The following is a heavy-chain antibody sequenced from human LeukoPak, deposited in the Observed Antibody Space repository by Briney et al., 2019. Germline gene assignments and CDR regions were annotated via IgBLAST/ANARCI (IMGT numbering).Heavy chain of an antibody. CDR2: INSDGSST. Sequence: GGSLRLSCAGSGFTFSSYWTHWVRQAPGKGLVWVSRINSDGSSTTYADSVKGRFTISRDNAKNTLYLQMNSLRAEDTAVYYCARSTTHPYYYYMDVWGKGTTVTVSS. D-gene: IGHD4-17*01. V-gene: IGHV3-74*01. CDR1: GFTFSSYW. CDR3: ARSTTHPYYYYMDV. J-gene: IGHJ6*03.